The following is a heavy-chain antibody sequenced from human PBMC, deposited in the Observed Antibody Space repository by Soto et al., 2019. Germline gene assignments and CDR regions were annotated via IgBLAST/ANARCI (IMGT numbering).Heavy chain of an antibody. CDR3: VRPVRGSASEC. V-gene: IGHV3-7*05. CDR2: IKHEGTET. D-gene: IGHD6-19*01. Sequence: EVQLVESGGDLVHPGESLRLSCAVFGFTFSSYWMGWVRQAPGKGLEWVATIKHEGTETYYVDSVRGRFTISRDNSRNSLYLQMNSLRAADMAVYYCVRPVRGSASECWGQGTLVTVSS. J-gene: IGHJ4*02. CDR1: GFTFSSYW.